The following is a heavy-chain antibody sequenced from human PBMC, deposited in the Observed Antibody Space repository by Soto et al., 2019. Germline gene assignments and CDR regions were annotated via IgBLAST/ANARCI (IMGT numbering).Heavy chain of an antibody. J-gene: IGHJ4*02. V-gene: IGHV3-30*01. CDR1: EFRFSLSP. Sequence: GGPLTLSFAASEFRFSLSPMHWVRPAPGKGPEWVPLISYDGTNKFYADSVKGRFTISRDNSKSTLYLQVDSLRPEEAAVYYCARDPKTSGGQHWAFNYFDSWGQGTLVTLS. D-gene: IGHD7-27*01. CDR2: ISYDGTNK. CDR3: ARDPKTSGGQHWAFNYFDS.